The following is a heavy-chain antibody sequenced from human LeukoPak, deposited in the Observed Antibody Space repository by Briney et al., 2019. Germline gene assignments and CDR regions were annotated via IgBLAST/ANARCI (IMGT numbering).Heavy chain of an antibody. CDR2: ISASGGDT. CDR1: GFSFSTYS. CDR3: AKDVRRCNGACT. J-gene: IGHJ5*02. V-gene: IGHV3-23*01. D-gene: IGHD2-8*01. Sequence: GGSLRLSCAASGFSFSTYSFSWVRQAPGKGQEWVSGISASGGDTFYADSVKGRFTISRDNSKNTLSLQMNSLRVEDTAIYYCAKDVRRCNGACTWGQGTLVTVSS.